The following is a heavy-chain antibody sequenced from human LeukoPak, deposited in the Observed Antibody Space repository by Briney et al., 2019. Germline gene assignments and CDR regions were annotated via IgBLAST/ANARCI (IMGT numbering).Heavy chain of an antibody. J-gene: IGHJ4*02. CDR1: GYTFTSYG. CDR2: ISAYNGNT. V-gene: IGHV1-18*01. D-gene: IGHD2-15*01. Sequence: ASVKVSCKASGYTFTSYGISWVRQAPGQGLEWVGWISAYNGNTNYAQKLQGRVTMTTDTSTSTAYMELRSLRSDDTAVYYCARAPDSDCSGGSCYPYYFDYWGQGTLVTVSS. CDR3: ARAPDSDCSGGSCYPYYFDY.